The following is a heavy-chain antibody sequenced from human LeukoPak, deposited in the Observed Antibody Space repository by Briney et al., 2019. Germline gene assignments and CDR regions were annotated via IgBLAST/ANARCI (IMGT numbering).Heavy chain of an antibody. Sequence: GGSLRLSCVASGFTFSSYAMSWVRQAPGKGLEWVSGISGSGGSTYYADSVKGRFTISRDNSKTTLFLKMNSRRAEDTAVYYCAKERYSSGWYPYFAYWGQGTLVTVSS. V-gene: IGHV3-23*01. D-gene: IGHD6-19*01. J-gene: IGHJ4*02. CDR2: ISGSGGST. CDR1: GFTFSSYA. CDR3: AKERYSSGWYPYFAY.